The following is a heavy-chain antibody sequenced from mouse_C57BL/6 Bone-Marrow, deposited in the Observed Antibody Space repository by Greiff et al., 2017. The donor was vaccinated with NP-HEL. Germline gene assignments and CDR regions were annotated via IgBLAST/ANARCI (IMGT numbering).Heavy chain of an antibody. D-gene: IGHD3-3*01. CDR3: TRERGRRLYYFDY. J-gene: IGHJ2*01. V-gene: IGHV1-15*01. CDR2: IDPETGGT. Sequence: QVQLQQSGAELVRPGASVTLSCKASGYTFTDYEMHWVKQTPVHGLEWIGAIDPETGGTAYNQKFKGKAILTADKSSSTAYMELRSLTSEDSAVYDCTRERGRRLYYFDYWGQGTTLTVSA. CDR1: GYTFTDYE.